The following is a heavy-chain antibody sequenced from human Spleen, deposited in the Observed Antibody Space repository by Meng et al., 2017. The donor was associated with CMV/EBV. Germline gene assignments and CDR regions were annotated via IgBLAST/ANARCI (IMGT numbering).Heavy chain of an antibody. Sequence: GESLKISCAASGFTFSSYGMSWVRLAPGKGLEWVSGINWNGGGTGYADAVKGRFTISRDNAKNSLYLQMNSLRAEDTALYYCARHIAVAGTWTSRLYYYYGMDVWGQGTTVTVSS. CDR1: GFTFSSYG. CDR3: ARHIAVAGTWTSRLYYYYGMDV. V-gene: IGHV3-20*04. D-gene: IGHD6-13*01. CDR2: INWNGGGT. J-gene: IGHJ6*02.